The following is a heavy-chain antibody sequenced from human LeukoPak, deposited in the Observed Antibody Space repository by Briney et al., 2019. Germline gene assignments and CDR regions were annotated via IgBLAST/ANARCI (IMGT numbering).Heavy chain of an antibody. D-gene: IGHD3-22*01. CDR2: INHSGST. CDR1: GGSFSGYY. J-gene: IGHJ4*02. V-gene: IGHV4-34*01. Sequence: SETLSLTRAVYGGSFSGYYWSWIRQPPGKGLEWIGEINHSGSTNYNPSLKSRVTISVDTSKNQFSLKLSSVTAADTAVYYCARSWDYDSSGYYYVDYWGQGTLVTVSS. CDR3: ARSWDYDSSGYYYVDY.